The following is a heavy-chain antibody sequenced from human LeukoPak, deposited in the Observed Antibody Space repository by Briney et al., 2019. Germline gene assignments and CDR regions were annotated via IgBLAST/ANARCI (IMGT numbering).Heavy chain of an antibody. D-gene: IGHD1-1*01. J-gene: IGHJ3*02. CDR2: ISWNSGSI. Sequence: GGSLRLSCAASGFTFDDYAMRWVRQAPGKGLEWVSGISWNSGSIGYADSVKGRFTISRDNAKNSLYLQMNSLRAEDTALYYCAKDLETGTPSPLAFDIWGQGTMVTVSS. V-gene: IGHV3-9*01. CDR3: AKDLETGTPSPLAFDI. CDR1: GFTFDDYA.